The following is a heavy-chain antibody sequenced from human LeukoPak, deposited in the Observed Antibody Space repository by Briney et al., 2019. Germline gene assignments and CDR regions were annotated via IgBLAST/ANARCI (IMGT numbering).Heavy chain of an antibody. D-gene: IGHD6-19*01. J-gene: IGHJ4*02. CDR1: GGSISSLNL. V-gene: IGHV4-4*02. Sequence: PSETLSLTCIVSGGSISSLNLWSWLRQPPGKGLEWIGEMYLGGTTNFNPSLKSRVTISIDKSKNQLSLQLTSVTAADTAVYYCAGLEGRYSTDWFYFFDYWGQGALVTVSS. CDR2: MYLGGTT. CDR3: AGLEGRYSTDWFYFFDY.